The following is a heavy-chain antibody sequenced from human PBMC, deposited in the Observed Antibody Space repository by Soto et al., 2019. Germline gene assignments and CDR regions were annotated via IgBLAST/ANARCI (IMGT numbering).Heavy chain of an antibody. V-gene: IGHV3-7*04. CDR1: GFTFSSNW. D-gene: IGHD2-2*01. Sequence: GGSLRLSCVGSGFTFSSNWMTWVRQAPGKGLEWVGNIRQDGSEKNYVDSVKGRFTISRDNAKNSLYLQMNSLRAEDTAVYYCAREIVVARGASYFDYWGPGT. CDR2: IRQDGSEK. J-gene: IGHJ4*02. CDR3: AREIVVARGASYFDY.